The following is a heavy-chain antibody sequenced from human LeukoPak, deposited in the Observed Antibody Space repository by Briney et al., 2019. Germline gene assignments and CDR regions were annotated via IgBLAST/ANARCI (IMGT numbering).Heavy chain of an antibody. J-gene: IGHJ1*01. CDR3: VRDLMGAGGTTAYFHH. CDR1: GFTLSDYS. Sequence: GGSLRLSCAAFGFTLSDYSMNWVRQAPGKGLEWVSSISRRSRHLYYAGSVKGRFTISRDNAKNSLYLQMNSLRAEDMAVYYCVRDLMGAGGTTAYFHHWGQGTLVTVPS. D-gene: IGHD1-1*01. CDR2: ISRRSRHL. V-gene: IGHV3-21*01.